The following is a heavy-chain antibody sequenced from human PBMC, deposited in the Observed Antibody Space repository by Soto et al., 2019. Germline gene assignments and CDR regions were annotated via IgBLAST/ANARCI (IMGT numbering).Heavy chain of an antibody. CDR2: IYYSGST. J-gene: IGHJ3*02. V-gene: IGHV4-30-4*01. Sequence: QVQLQASGPGLVKPSQTLSLTCTVSGGSISSGDYYWSWSRPPPGKGLELIGYIYYSGSTYYNPSHKTRVTTSIDTSKNHSSLMLSSVAAADTAVYSCARVVPAEGALLSLSAFDIWGQGTMVTVSS. D-gene: IGHD1-26*01. CDR3: ARVVPAEGALLSLSAFDI. CDR1: GGSISSGDYY.